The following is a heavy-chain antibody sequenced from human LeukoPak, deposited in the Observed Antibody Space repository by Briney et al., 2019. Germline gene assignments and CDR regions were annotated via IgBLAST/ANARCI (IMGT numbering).Heavy chain of an antibody. CDR2: INHSGRT. CDR3: ARDVVVVPAAIHYGMDV. Sequence: SETLSLTCAVYGGSFSDYFWGWIRQPPGKGLEWIGEINHSGRTYYNPSLKSRVTISVDTSKNQFSLNLRSVTAAHTAVYYCARDVVVVPAAIHYGMDVWGQGTTVTVSS. V-gene: IGHV4-34*01. CDR1: GGSFSDYF. J-gene: IGHJ6*02. D-gene: IGHD2-2*01.